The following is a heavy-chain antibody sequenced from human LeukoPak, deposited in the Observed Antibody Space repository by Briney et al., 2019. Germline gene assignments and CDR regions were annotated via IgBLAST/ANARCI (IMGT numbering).Heavy chain of an antibody. CDR1: GFTVSSNY. D-gene: IGHD3-22*01. Sequence: SGGSLRLSCAASGFTVSSNYMSWVRQAPGKGLEWVSVIYSGGSTYYADSVKGRFTISRDNSKNTLYLQMNSLRAEDTAVYYCARAYYYDSSKHFDYWGQGTLVTVSS. CDR3: ARAYYYDSSKHFDY. CDR2: IYSGGST. V-gene: IGHV3-53*01. J-gene: IGHJ4*02.